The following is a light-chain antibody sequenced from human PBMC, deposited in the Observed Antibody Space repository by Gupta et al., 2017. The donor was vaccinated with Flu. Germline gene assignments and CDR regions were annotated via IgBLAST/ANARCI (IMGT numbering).Light chain of an antibody. J-gene: IGKJ1*01. CDR2: GAS. V-gene: IGKV1-16*01. CDR3: LQYNIHPPV. CDR1: QGITNV. Sequence: GDRDTMTSRASQGITNVVAWFQEKPGKAPKSLIYGASTLKGGVPSRFSGSGSGTEFTLTISSLQPEDFATYYCLQYNIHPPVFGQGTQVEIK.